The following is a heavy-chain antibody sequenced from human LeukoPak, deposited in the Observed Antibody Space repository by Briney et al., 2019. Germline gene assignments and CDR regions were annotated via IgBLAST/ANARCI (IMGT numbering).Heavy chain of an antibody. Sequence: SETLSLTCAVYGGSFSGYYWSWIRQPPGKGLEWIGEISHSGSTNYNPSLKSRVTISVDTSKNQFSLKLSSVTAADTAVYYCARGTTATPMVYWGQGTLVTVSS. J-gene: IGHJ4*02. V-gene: IGHV4-34*01. CDR2: ISHSGST. CDR1: GGSFSGYY. CDR3: ARGTTATPMVY. D-gene: IGHD4-17*01.